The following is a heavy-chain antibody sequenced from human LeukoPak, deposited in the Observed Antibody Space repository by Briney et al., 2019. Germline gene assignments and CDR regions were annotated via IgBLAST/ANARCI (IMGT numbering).Heavy chain of an antibody. D-gene: IGHD3-10*01. Sequence: GGSLRLSCAVSGFTFSSYEMNWVRQAPGKGLEWVSYISSSGSTIYYTDSVKGRFTISRDNARNSLDLQMNSLRAEDTAVYYCARGPMLRGVIIRRSKSGYFDYWGQGTLVTVSS. CDR3: ARGPMLRGVIIRRSKSGYFDY. CDR1: GFTFSSYE. J-gene: IGHJ4*02. V-gene: IGHV3-48*03. CDR2: ISSSGSTI.